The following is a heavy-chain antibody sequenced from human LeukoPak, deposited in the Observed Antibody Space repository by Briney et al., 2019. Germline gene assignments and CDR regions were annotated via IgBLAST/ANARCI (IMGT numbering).Heavy chain of an antibody. D-gene: IGHD1-14*01. V-gene: IGHV3-7*01. J-gene: IGHJ4*02. CDR1: GFTFSGHW. CDR2: INQGGSDK. Sequence: GGSLRLSCAASGFTFSGHWMSWVRQAPGKGLEWVANINQGGSDKYYVDSVKGRFTISRDNANNLLYMQMNSLRGEDTAVYYCTRDRSRAEDDWGQGTLVTVSS. CDR3: TRDRSRAEDD.